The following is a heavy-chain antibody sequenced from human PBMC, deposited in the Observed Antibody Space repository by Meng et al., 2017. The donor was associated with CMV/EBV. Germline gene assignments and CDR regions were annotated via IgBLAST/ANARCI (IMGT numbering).Heavy chain of an antibody. V-gene: IGHV4-59*01. CDR2: IYYSGST. D-gene: IGHD6-13*01. CDR3: ARNKARSSSSWYHFDY. J-gene: IGHJ4*02. CDR1: GYSFTSYW. Sequence: GSLRLSCKGSGYSFTSYWIGWVRQMPGKGLEWIGYIYYSGSTNYNPSLKSRVTISVDTSKNQFSLKLSSVTAADTAVYYCARNKARSSSSWYHFDYWGQGTLVTVSS.